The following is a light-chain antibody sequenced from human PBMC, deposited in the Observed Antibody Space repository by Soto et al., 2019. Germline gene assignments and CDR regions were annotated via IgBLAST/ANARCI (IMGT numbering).Light chain of an antibody. V-gene: IGKV1-39*01. CDR2: AAS. Sequence: DIQMTHSPSSLSASVGDRVTITCRASQSISSYLNWYQQKPGKAPKLLIYAASSLQSGVPSRFSGSGSVKDFTLTIGSLQPEDFATYYCQQSYSTPYTFGQGTKLEI. CDR3: QQSYSTPYT. J-gene: IGKJ2*01. CDR1: QSISSY.